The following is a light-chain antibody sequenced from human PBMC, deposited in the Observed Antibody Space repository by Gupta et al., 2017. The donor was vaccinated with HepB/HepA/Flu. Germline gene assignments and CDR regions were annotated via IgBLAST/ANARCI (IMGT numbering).Light chain of an antibody. Sequence: ELVMTQSPATLSVSPGERATLSCRASQHVSSHLAWYQQKPGQPPRLLIYGASTMATGNPPRCRGRGSWIEFTLTISSRQSEDCAFYYFQQYKKWPPRTCGQDTKGNQT. CDR1: QHVSSH. V-gene: IGKV3-15*01. J-gene: IGKJ1*01. CDR3: QQYKKWPPRT. CDR2: GAS.